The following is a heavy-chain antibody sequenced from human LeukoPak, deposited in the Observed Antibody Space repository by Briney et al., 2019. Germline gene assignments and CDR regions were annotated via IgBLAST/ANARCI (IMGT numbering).Heavy chain of an antibody. D-gene: IGHD6-13*01. CDR1: GFTFSSYW. V-gene: IGHV3-7*01. J-gene: IGHJ6*03. Sequence: PGGSLRLSCAASGFTFSSYWMSWVRQAPGKGLEWVANIKQDGSEKYYVDSVKGRFTISRDNAKNSLYLQMNSLRAEDTAVYYCARHGGSSWYRYYYYMDVWGKGTTVTVSS. CDR3: ARHGGSSWYRYYYYMDV. CDR2: IKQDGSEK.